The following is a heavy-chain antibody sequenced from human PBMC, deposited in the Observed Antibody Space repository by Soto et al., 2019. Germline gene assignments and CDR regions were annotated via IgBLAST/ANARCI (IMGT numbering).Heavy chain of an antibody. CDR2: IYYSGST. D-gene: IGHD1-1*01. CDR3: ARHGIETTTFDY. V-gene: IGHV4-59*08. Sequence: SETLSLTCTVSGGSISSYYWSWIRQPPGKGLEWIGYIYYSGSTNYNPSLKSRVTISVDTSKNQFSLKLSSVTAADTAVYYCARHGIETTTFDYWGQGTLVTVS. CDR1: GGSISSYY. J-gene: IGHJ4*02.